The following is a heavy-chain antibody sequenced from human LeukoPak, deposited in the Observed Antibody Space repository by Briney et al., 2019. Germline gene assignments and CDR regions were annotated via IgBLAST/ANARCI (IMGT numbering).Heavy chain of an antibody. V-gene: IGHV3-7*01. CDR3: TRGDYDDHLGDFDI. D-gene: IGHD4-17*01. CDR2: IKQDGGET. J-gene: IGHJ3*02. CDR1: GFTFSSYW. Sequence: GGSLRLSCAASGFTFSSYWMSWVRQAPGKGLEWVANIKQDGGETYYADSVKGRFTISRDNAKNSLYLQMNSLRAEDTAVYYCTRGDYDDHLGDFDIWGQGTLVAVSS.